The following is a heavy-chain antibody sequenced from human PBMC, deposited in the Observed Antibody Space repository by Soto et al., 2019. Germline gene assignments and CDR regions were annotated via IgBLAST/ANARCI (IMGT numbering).Heavy chain of an antibody. Sequence: SETLSLTCTVSGGSISSGDYYWSWIRQPPGKGLEWIGYIYYSGSTYYNPSLKSRVTISVDTSKNQFSLKLSSVTAADTAVYYCARVVEDVLVPAAAKIPNWFDPWGQGTLVTVSS. D-gene: IGHD2-2*01. CDR2: IYYSGST. CDR3: ARVVEDVLVPAAAKIPNWFDP. J-gene: IGHJ5*02. CDR1: GGSISSGDYY. V-gene: IGHV4-30-4*01.